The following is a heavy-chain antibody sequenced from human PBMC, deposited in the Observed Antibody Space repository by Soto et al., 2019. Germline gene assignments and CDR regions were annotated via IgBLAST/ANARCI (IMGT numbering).Heavy chain of an antibody. CDR1: ANSVSSNSAA. CDR3: ARLAAGVDYGIDV. CDR2: TYYSSKWYN. J-gene: IGHJ6*02. Sequence: SQTLTLTCAISANSVSSNSAALNWIRHSPSRGLEWLGRTYYSSKWYNDDAVSVKSRITINPDTSRNQFSLQLNSVTPEDTAVYYCARLAAGVDYGIDVWGPGTTVTVSS. V-gene: IGHV6-1*01. D-gene: IGHD6-13*01.